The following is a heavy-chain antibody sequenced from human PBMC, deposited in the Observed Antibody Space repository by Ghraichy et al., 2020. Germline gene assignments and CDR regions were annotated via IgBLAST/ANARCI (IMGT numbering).Heavy chain of an antibody. CDR2: IYSGGST. D-gene: IGHD3-22*01. Sequence: GESLNISCAASGFTVSSNYMSWVRQAPGKGLEWVSVIYSGGSTYYADSVKGRFTISRDNSKNTLYLQMNSLRAEDTAVYYCASYYDSRGSGWGQGTLVTVSS. CDR3: ASYYDSRGSG. V-gene: IGHV3-53*01. J-gene: IGHJ4*02. CDR1: GFTVSSNY.